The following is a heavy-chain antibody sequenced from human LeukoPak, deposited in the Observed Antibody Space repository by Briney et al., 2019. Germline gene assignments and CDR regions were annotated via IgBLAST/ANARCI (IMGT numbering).Heavy chain of an antibody. D-gene: IGHD6-6*01. CDR3: ARDGKYSSSSGAAFDI. CDR2: IYTSGST. J-gene: IGHJ3*02. V-gene: IGHV4-4*07. CDR1: GGSISSYY. Sequence: PSETLSLTCTVSGGSISSYYWSWIRQPAGKGLEWIGRIYTSGSTNYNPSLKSRVTISVDTSKNQFSLKLSSVTAADTAVYYCARDGKYSSSSGAAFDIWGQGTMVTVSS.